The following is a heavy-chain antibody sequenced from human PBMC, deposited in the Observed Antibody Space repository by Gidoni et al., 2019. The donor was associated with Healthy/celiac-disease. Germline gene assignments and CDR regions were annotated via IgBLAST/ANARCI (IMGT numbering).Heavy chain of an antibody. CDR1: GFTFSSYW. Sequence: EVQLVESGGGLVQPGGSLRLSCAASGFTFSSYWMSWVRQAPGKGLEWVANIKQDGSEKYYVDSVKGRFTISRDNAKNSLYLQMNSLRAEDTAVYYCARAGAAAGPYYFDYWGQGTLVTVSS. CDR2: IKQDGSEK. D-gene: IGHD6-13*01. J-gene: IGHJ4*02. CDR3: ARAGAAAGPYYFDY. V-gene: IGHV3-7*03.